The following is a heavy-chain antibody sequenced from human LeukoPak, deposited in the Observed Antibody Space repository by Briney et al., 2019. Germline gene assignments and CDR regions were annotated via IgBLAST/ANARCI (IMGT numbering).Heavy chain of an antibody. CDR1: GGSISSYY. V-gene: IGHV4-59*12. Sequence: SETLSLTCTVSGGSISSYYWSWIRQPPGKGLEWIGYIYYSGSTNYNPSLKSRVTISVDTSKNQFSLKLSSVTAADTAVYYCARRASPLDILTGYYYYYYYMDVWGKGTTVTISS. D-gene: IGHD3-9*01. CDR3: ARRASPLDILTGYYYYYYYMDV. J-gene: IGHJ6*03. CDR2: IYYSGST.